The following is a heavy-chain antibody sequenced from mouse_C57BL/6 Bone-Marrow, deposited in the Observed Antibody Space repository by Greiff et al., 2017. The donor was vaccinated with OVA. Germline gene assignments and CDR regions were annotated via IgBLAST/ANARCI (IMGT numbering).Heavy chain of an antibody. V-gene: IGHV1-18*01. Sequence: VQLQQSGPELAKPGASVKIPCKASGYTFTDYNMDWVKQSHGKSLEWIGDINSNNGGTIYNQKFKGKATLTVDKSSSTAYMELRSLTSEDTAVYYCARGSYYDYGGGAWFAYWGQGTLVTVSA. CDR2: INSNNGGT. D-gene: IGHD2-4*01. CDR1: GYTFTDYN. J-gene: IGHJ3*01. CDR3: ARGSYYDYGGGAWFAY.